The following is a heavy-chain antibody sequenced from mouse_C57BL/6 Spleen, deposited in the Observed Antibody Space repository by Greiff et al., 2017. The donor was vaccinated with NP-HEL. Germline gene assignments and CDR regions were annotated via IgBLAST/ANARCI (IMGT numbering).Heavy chain of an antibody. CDR2: INPNNGGT. J-gene: IGHJ2*01. CDR3: ARGTNWYFDY. D-gene: IGHD4-1*02. CDR1: GYTFTDYY. V-gene: IGHV1-26*01. Sequence: VQLQQSGPELVKPGASVKISCKASGYTFTDYYMNWVKQSHGKSLEWIGDINPNNGGTSYNQKFKGKATLTVDKSSSTAYMELRSLTSEDSAVYYCARGTNWYFDYWGQGTTLTVSS.